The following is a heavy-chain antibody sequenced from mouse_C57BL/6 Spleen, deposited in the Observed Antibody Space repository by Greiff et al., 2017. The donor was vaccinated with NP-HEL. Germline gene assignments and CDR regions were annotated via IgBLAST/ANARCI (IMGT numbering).Heavy chain of an antibody. V-gene: IGHV1-80*01. CDR2: IYPGDGDT. J-gene: IGHJ1*03. Sequence: QVQLQQSGAELVKPGASVKISCKASGYAFSSYWMNWVKQRPGKGLEWIGQIYPGDGDTNYNGKFKGKATLTADKSSSTAYMQLSSLTSEDSAVYFCARQRYGSSPWYFDVWGTGTTVTVSS. CDR1: GYAFSSYW. CDR3: ARQRYGSSPWYFDV. D-gene: IGHD1-1*01.